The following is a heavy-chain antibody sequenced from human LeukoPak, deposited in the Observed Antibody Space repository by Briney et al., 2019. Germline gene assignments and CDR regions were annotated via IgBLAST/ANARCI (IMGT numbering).Heavy chain of an antibody. D-gene: IGHD3-22*01. CDR1: GFTFSSYW. CDR3: ARHRLYYDSSGYPGYYFDY. Sequence: QSGGSLRLSCAASGFTFSSYWMSWVRQAPGKGLEWVANIKQDGSEKYYVDSVKGRFTISRDNAKNSLYLQMNSLRAEDTAVYYCARHRLYYDSSGYPGYYFDYWGQGTLVTVSS. CDR2: IKQDGSEK. V-gene: IGHV3-7*01. J-gene: IGHJ4*02.